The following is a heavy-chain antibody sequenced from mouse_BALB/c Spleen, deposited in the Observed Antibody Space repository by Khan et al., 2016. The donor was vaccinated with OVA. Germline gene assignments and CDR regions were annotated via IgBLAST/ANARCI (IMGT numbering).Heavy chain of an antibody. CDR2: IWGGGST. CDR3: AKQIWSPYYGMDY. Sequence: QVQLKESGPGLVAPSQSLSITCTVSGFSLTDHGVSWIRQPPGKGLEWLGVIWGGGSTYYNSVLKSRLSISKDNSKSQVFLKMNSLQTHDTAMYXCAKQIWSPYYGMDYWGQGTSVTVSS. J-gene: IGHJ4*01. V-gene: IGHV2-6-5*01. CDR1: GFSLTDHG. D-gene: IGHD1-1*02.